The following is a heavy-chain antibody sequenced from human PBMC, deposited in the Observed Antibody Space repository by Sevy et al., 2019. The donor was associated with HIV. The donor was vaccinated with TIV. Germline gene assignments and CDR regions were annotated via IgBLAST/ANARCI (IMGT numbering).Heavy chain of an antibody. D-gene: IGHD3-3*01. CDR1: GYTFTSYA. Sequence: ASVKVSCKASGYTFTSYAMNWVRQAPGQGLEWMGCINTNTGNPTYAQGFTGRFVFSLDTSVSTAYLQISSLKAEDTAVYYCAREGGTEFLEWLSPPPTIYGMDVWGQGTTVTVSS. CDR3: AREGGTEFLEWLSPPPTIYGMDV. J-gene: IGHJ6*02. V-gene: IGHV7-4-1*02. CDR2: INTNTGNP.